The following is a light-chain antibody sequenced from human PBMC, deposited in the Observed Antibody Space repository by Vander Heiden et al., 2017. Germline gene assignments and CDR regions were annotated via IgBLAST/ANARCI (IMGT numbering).Light chain of an antibody. J-gene: IGLJ3*02. CDR2: DDS. CDR3: QVWDSSSDHPNWV. Sequence: SYVLTQPPSVSVAPGPTARITCGGNNIGSKSVHWYQQKPGQAPVLVVYDDSDRPSWIPERFSGSNSGNTATLTISRVEAGDEADYYCQVWDSSSDHPNWVFGGGTKLTVL. V-gene: IGLV3-21*02. CDR1: NIGSKS.